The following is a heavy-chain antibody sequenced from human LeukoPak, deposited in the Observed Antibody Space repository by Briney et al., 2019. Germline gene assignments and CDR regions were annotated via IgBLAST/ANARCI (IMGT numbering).Heavy chain of an antibody. CDR3: ARVRGDFETD. V-gene: IGHV4-59*01. J-gene: IGHJ1*01. D-gene: IGHD3-16*01. CDR2: RYYSGST. Sequence: SETLSLTCSVSGGSISSYYWTWIRQPPGKGLVWIGYRYYSGSTTYNPSLKSRVTISVDTSKSQFSLKLISVTAADTAIYYCARVRGDFETDWGQGTLVTVSS. CDR1: GGSISSYY.